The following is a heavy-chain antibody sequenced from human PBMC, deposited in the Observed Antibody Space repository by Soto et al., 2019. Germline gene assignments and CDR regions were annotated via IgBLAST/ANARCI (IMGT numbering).Heavy chain of an antibody. CDR1: GGSFSGYY. D-gene: IGHD1-26*01. CDR3: ARGGLVPTRGVFDY. CDR2: IYYTGST. Sequence: QVHLQESGPGLVKPPETLSLTCSVSGGSFSGYYWSWIRQSPGKGLEWIGSIYYTGSTKSNLSLKVRATISVDSSSSRVSLRLNSLTAADTALYYCARGGLVPTRGVFDYWGRGARVTVAS. J-gene: IGHJ4*02. V-gene: IGHV4-59*01.